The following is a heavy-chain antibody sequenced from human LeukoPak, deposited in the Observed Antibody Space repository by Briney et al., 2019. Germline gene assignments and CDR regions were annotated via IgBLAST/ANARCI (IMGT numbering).Heavy chain of an antibody. Sequence: GGSLRLSCAASGFTFSSYSMNWVRQAPGKGLEWASSISSSSSYIYYADSVKGRFTISRDSAKNSLYLQMNSLRAEDTAVYYCARDLWGQLAGEFDYWGQGTLVTVSS. J-gene: IGHJ4*02. CDR1: GFTFSSYS. D-gene: IGHD6-13*01. CDR3: ARDLWGQLAGEFDY. V-gene: IGHV3-21*01. CDR2: ISSSSSYI.